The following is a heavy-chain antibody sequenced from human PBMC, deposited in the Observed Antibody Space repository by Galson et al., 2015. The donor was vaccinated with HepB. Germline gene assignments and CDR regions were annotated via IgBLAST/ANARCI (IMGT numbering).Heavy chain of an antibody. CDR1: GFTFSSYE. CDR2: ISSSGSTI. V-gene: IGHV3-48*03. Sequence: SLRLSCAASGFTFSSYEMNWVRQAPGKGLEWVSYISSSGSTIYYADSVKGRFTISRDNAKNSLYLQMNSLRAEDTAVYYCARVNSGAMATFLSCMDVWGQGTTVTVSS. CDR3: ARVNSGAMATFLSCMDV. D-gene: IGHD5-18*01. J-gene: IGHJ6*02.